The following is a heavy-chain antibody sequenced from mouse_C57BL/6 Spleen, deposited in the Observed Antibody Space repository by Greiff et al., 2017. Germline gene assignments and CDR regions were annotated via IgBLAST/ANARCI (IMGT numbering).Heavy chain of an antibody. Sequence: EVKVVESEGGLVQPGSSMKLSCTASGFTFSDYYMAWVRQVPEKGLEWVANINYDGSSTYYLDSLKSRFIISRDNAKNILYLQMSSLKSEDTATYYCARDDYYGSRYAMDYWGQGTSVTVSS. D-gene: IGHD1-1*01. CDR1: GFTFSDYY. CDR2: INYDGSST. J-gene: IGHJ4*01. V-gene: IGHV5-16*01. CDR3: ARDDYYGSRYAMDY.